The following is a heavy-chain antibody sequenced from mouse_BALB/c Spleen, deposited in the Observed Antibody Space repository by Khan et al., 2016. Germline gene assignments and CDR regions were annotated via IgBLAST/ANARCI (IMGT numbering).Heavy chain of an antibody. Sequence: EVELVESGGGLVKPGGSLKLSCAASGFAFSSYDMSWVRQTPEKRLEWVAYISSGGGSTYYPDTVKGRFTISRDNAKNTLYLQMSSLKSEDTAMYYCARVGVTTVPYAMDYWGQGTSVTVSS. CDR3: ARVGVTTVPYAMDY. J-gene: IGHJ4*01. D-gene: IGHD1-1*01. CDR2: ISSGGGST. V-gene: IGHV5-12-1*01. CDR1: GFAFSSYD.